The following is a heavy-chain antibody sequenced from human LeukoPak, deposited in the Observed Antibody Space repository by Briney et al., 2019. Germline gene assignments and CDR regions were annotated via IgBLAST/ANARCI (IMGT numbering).Heavy chain of an antibody. D-gene: IGHD3-22*01. V-gene: IGHV1-8*02. J-gene: IGHJ6*03. CDR2: MNPNSGNT. Sequence: ASVKVSCKASGYIFTDYYMHWVRQATGQGLEWMGWMNPNSGNTGYAQKFQGRVTMTRNTSISTAYMELSSLRSEDTAVYYCAREVPADSSGYYYYYYYYMDVWGKGTTVTISS. CDR3: AREVPADSSGYYYYYYYYMDV. CDR1: GYIFTDYY.